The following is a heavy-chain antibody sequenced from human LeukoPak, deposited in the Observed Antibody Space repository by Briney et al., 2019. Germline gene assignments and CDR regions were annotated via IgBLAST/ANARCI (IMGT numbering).Heavy chain of an antibody. D-gene: IGHD6-19*01. Sequence: RASVKVTCKASGGTFSSYTISWVRQAPGQGLEWMGRIIPILGIANYAQKFQGRVTITADNSTSTAYMELSSLRSEDTAVYYCVPYSSGRNTIDYWGQGTLVTVSS. CDR2: IIPILGIA. CDR3: VPYSSGRNTIDY. CDR1: GGTFSSYT. V-gene: IGHV1-69*02. J-gene: IGHJ4*02.